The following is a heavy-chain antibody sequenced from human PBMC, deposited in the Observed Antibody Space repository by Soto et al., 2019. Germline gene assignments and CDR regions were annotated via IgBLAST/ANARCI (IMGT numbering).Heavy chain of an antibody. CDR3: ARGPHSGSWYAVH. D-gene: IGHD6-25*01. V-gene: IGHV4-39*01. CDR1: GGSISNVDYY. J-gene: IGHJ4*02. CDR2: IYSTGHT. Sequence: AWETLSLTCTVAGGSISNVDYYWSLIPEPPGKGLERIGQIYSTGHTNYNPSLKSRVTISVDTSKNQFSLKLSSLTAADPAVYHPARGPHSGSWYAVHWGQGTLVTVSS.